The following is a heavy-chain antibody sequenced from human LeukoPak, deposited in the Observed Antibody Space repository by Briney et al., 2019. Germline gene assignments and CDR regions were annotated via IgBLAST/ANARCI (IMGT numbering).Heavy chain of an antibody. CDR2: IRWKSGII. J-gene: IGHJ4*02. V-gene: IGHV3-9*03. CDR1: GVTFDDYG. D-gene: IGHD6-13*01. Sequence: PGRSLRLSCVASGVTFDDYGINWVRQVPGKGLEWVSGIRWKSGIIAYADSVKGRFTISRDIAKNSLYLQMNNLRVEDMALYYCAARRGAAAGTDYFDYWGQGTLVTVSS. CDR3: AARRGAAAGTDYFDY.